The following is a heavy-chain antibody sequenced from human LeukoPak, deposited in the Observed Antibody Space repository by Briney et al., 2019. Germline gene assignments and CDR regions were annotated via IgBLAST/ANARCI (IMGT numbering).Heavy chain of an antibody. J-gene: IGHJ6*03. V-gene: IGHV3-49*04. CDR2: IRSKAYGGTT. D-gene: IGHD2-2*02. CDR1: GFTFGDYA. Sequence: GGSLRLSCTASGFTFGDYAMSWVRQAPGKGLEWVGFIRSKAYGGTTEYAASVKGRFTISRDDSKSIAYLQMNSLKTEDTAVYYCTRVPTSCHNWNRHYYYMDVWGKGTTVTVSS. CDR3: TRVPTSCHNWNRHYYYMDV.